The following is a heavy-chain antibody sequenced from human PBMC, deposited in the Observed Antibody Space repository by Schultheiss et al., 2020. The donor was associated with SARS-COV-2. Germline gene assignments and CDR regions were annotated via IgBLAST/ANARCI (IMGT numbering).Heavy chain of an antibody. D-gene: IGHD5-18*01. CDR1: GFTFSSYS. CDR3: ARVQSHRGYIYGYAYYYGMDV. CDR2: ISSSSSYI. J-gene: IGHJ6*02. V-gene: IGHV3-21*01. Sequence: GGSLRLSCAASGFTFSSYSMNWVRQAPGKGLEWVSSISSSSSYIYYADSVKGRVTISRDNAKNSLCLQMSSLRDEDTAVYYCARVQSHRGYIYGYAYYYGMDVWGQGTTVTVSS.